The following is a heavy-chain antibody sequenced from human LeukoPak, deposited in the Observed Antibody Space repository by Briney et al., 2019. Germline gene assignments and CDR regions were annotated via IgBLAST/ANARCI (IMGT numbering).Heavy chain of an antibody. CDR2: ISSSSSYI. CDR3: ARDGSGIAAAGQDYYYYMDV. D-gene: IGHD6-13*01. V-gene: IGHV3-21*01. J-gene: IGHJ6*03. Sequence: GGSLRLSCAASGFTFSSYSMNWVRQAPGKGLEWVSSISSSSSYIYYADSVKGRFTISRDNAKNSLYLQMNSLRAEDTAVYYCARDGSGIAAAGQDYYYYMDVWGKGTTVTVSS. CDR1: GFTFSSYS.